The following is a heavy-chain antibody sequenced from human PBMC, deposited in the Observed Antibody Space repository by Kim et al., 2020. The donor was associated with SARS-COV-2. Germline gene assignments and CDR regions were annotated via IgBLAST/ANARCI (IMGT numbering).Heavy chain of an antibody. V-gene: IGHV3-23*01. CDR2: ICECGGRT. CDR1: GFTFSSYA. D-gene: IGHD7-27*01. J-gene: IGHJ4*02. CDR3: GKKENNMGTQI. Sequence: GGSLRLSCVASGFTFSSYAMNWVRQAPGKGPEWVSTICECGGRTYYADSVKGRFTISRDNSKNTLYLQINSLRAEDTAVYYCGKKENNMGTQIWGQATL.